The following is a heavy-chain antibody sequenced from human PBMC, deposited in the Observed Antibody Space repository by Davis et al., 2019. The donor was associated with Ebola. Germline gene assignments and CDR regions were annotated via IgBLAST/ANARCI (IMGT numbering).Heavy chain of an antibody. V-gene: IGHV3-30*18. J-gene: IGHJ4*02. CDR1: GFTFSNHG. Sequence: GESLKISCAASGFTFSNHGMQWVRQAPGKGLEWVAVISSDGSSIVYPDSVKGRFTISRDNSKSTLYLQMSSLRPEDTALYYCAKKPSGRGWYVDYWGQGTLVTVSS. CDR2: ISSDGSSI. D-gene: IGHD6-19*01. CDR3: AKKPSGRGWYVDY.